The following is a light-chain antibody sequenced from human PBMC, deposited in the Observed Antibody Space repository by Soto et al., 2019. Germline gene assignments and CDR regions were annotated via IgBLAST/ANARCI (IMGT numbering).Light chain of an antibody. CDR3: QQTFGMFPWT. CDR1: QNIRDS. CDR2: AAS. V-gene: IGKV1-39*01. J-gene: IGKJ1*01. Sequence: DIQMAQSPSSLSASVGDRITITCRASQNIRDSLNWYQHKPGMAPQLMIFAASNLHSGVPSRFSVSGSGTDFTLTISSLQPEDFGTYYCQQTFGMFPWTFGQGTKVEMK.